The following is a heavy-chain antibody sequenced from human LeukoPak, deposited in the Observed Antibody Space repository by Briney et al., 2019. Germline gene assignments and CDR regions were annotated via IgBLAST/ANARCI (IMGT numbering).Heavy chain of an antibody. CDR2: IYPGDSET. Sequence: GESLKISCKASGYRLNSYWIGWVRQMPGKGLEWMGIIYPGDSETKYSPSFQGQVTISADKSISTVYLQWNSLKASDTAMYYCARTEYSSYYYYYMDVWGKGTTVTVSS. CDR3: ARTEYSSYYYYYMDV. D-gene: IGHD3-22*01. J-gene: IGHJ6*03. CDR1: GYRLNSYW. V-gene: IGHV5-51*01.